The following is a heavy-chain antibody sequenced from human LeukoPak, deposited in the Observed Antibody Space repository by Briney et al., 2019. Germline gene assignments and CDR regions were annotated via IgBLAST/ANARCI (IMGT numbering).Heavy chain of an antibody. Sequence: TSETLSLTCAVYGGSFSGYYWSWIRQPPGKGLEWIGEINHSGSTNYNPSLKSRVTISVGTSKNQFSPKLSTVTAADTAVYYCARTAVTTVYFDYWGQGTLVTVSS. D-gene: IGHD4-17*01. J-gene: IGHJ4*02. CDR3: ARTAVTTVYFDY. V-gene: IGHV4-34*01. CDR1: GGSFSGYY. CDR2: INHSGST.